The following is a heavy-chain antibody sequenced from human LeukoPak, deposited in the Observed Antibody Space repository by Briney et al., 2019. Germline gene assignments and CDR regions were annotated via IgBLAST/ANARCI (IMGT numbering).Heavy chain of an antibody. Sequence: GGSLRLSCAATGFTFSNFAVSWVRQAPGKGLQWVSGLSSGGRSTFYTDSVKGRFTISRDNSKNTLYLQMNSLRADDTAVYYCAKDRGVGVSNWFDPWGQGTLVTVSS. V-gene: IGHV3-23*01. CDR3: AKDRGVGVSNWFDP. D-gene: IGHD3-10*01. CDR1: GFTFSNFA. CDR2: LSSGGRST. J-gene: IGHJ5*02.